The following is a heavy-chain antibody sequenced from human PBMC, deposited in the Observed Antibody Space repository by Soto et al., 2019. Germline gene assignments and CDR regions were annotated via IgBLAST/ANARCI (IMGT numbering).Heavy chain of an antibody. CDR3: ARADNIVVVPAAISGTQGRAWFDP. D-gene: IGHD2-2*01. V-gene: IGHV1-2*04. CDR1: GCTFTGYY. CDR2: INPNSGGT. Sequence: QVQLVQSGAEVKKPGASVKVSCKASGCTFTGYYMHWVRQAPGQGLEWMGWINPNSGGTNYAQKFQGWVTMTRDTSISTAYMELSRLRSDDTAVYYCARADNIVVVPAAISGTQGRAWFDPWGQGTLVTVSS. J-gene: IGHJ5*02.